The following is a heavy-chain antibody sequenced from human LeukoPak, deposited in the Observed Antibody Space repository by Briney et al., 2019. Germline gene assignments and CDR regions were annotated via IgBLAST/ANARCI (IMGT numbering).Heavy chain of an antibody. CDR3: ARDIGDDYVWGSYRYSTYFDY. J-gene: IGHJ4*02. CDR2: INHSGST. D-gene: IGHD3-16*02. Sequence: SETLSLTCAVYGGSFSGYYWSWIRQPPGKGLEWIGEINHSGSTNYNPSLKSRVTISVDTSKNQFSLKLSSVTAADTAVYYCARDIGDDYVWGSYRYSTYFDYWGQGTLVTVSS. V-gene: IGHV4-34*01. CDR1: GGSFSGYY.